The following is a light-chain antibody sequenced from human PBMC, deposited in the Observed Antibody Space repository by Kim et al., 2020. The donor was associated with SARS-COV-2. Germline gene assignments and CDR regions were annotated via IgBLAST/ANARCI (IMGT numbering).Light chain of an antibody. CDR2: YGT. J-gene: IGLJ2*01. CDR3: QMWDTSSEHVI. CDR1: SIGYKS. V-gene: IGLV3-21*04. Sequence: APGETARINCGGRSIGYKSGQWYRQKPGQAPILVIYYGTNRPSGIPERFSGSNSGNTATLTISRAEAGDEADYYCQMWDTSSEHVIFGGGTQLTVL.